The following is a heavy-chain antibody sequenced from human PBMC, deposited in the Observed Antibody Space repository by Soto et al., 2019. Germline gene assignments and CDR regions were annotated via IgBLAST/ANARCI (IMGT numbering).Heavy chain of an antibody. CDR1: CYSFTTHD. CDR2: ISTDRGDT. CDR3: ARDDLNRGGKYFDY. D-gene: IGHD2-15*01. Sequence: QVQLVQSGAEGKKPGASVKVSCKASCYSFTTHDITWLRQAPGKGLEWVGGISTDRGDTIYPQNLQGRVTMTTDSSTSTVYMELKSLRSDDTAGYYCARDDLNRGGKYFDYWGQGTLVTVSS. J-gene: IGHJ4*02. V-gene: IGHV1-18*01.